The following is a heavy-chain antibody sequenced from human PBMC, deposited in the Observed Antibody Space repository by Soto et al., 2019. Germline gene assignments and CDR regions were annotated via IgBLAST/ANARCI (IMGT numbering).Heavy chain of an antibody. V-gene: IGHV3-33*01. D-gene: IGHD3-10*01. CDR2: ILNDGSNR. Sequence: QVQLVESGGGEVQPGRSLRLSCAASGFTFSNYGMHWVRQAPGKGLEWVAVILNDGSNRYHADSVKDRFTISRDNSKNMLYLQMNSLRVEDTAVYYCARDDEYSGNGMDVWGQGTTVTVS. CDR3: ARDDEYSGNGMDV. CDR1: GFTFSNYG. J-gene: IGHJ6*02.